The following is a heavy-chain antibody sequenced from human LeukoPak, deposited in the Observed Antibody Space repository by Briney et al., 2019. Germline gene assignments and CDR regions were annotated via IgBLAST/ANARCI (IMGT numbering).Heavy chain of an antibody. CDR1: GVSISSYY. V-gene: IGHV4-59*01. CDR2: IYYSGST. Sequence: PSETLSLXCTVSGVSISSYYWSWIRQPPGKGLESIGYIYYSGSTNYNPSLKSRVTISVDTSKNQFSLKLSSVTAADTAVYYCARAPYDIVTGYYSFDYWGQGTLVTVSS. CDR3: ARAPYDIVTGYYSFDY. D-gene: IGHD3-9*01. J-gene: IGHJ4*02.